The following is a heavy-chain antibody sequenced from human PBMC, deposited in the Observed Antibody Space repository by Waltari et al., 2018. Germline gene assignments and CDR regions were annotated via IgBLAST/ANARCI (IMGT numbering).Heavy chain of an antibody. CDR2: IRKREHGGTT. J-gene: IGHJ4*02. V-gene: IGHV3-49*05. D-gene: IGHD1-26*01. Sequence: EVQMEVSGGGMVKPGRSLRVSCLTPRFTFGDFAMCGFRQAQGKGPEWVGFIRKREHGGTTEYAASVKDRFTISRDDSKSIAYLQMNSLKTEDTAVYYCTRGALDYWGRGTLVTVSS. CDR1: RFTFGDFA. CDR3: TRGALDY.